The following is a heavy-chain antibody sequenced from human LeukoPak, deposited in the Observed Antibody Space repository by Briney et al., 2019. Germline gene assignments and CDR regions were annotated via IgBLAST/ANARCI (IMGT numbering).Heavy chain of an antibody. Sequence: PGGSLRLSCAASGFTFSSYGMHWVRQAPGKGLEGVAVISYDGSNKYYADSVKGRFTISRDNSKNTLYLQMNSLRAEDTAVYYCAKDLYYYGSGSYLDYWGQGTLVTVSS. CDR1: GFTFSSYG. V-gene: IGHV3-30*18. D-gene: IGHD3-10*01. CDR2: ISYDGSNK. J-gene: IGHJ4*02. CDR3: AKDLYYYGSGSYLDY.